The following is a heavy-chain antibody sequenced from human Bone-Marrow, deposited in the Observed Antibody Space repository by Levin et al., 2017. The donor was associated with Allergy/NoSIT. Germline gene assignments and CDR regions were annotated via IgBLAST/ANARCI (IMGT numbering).Heavy chain of an antibody. V-gene: IGHV2-5*02. D-gene: IGHD1-1*01. Sequence: SGPTLVKPTQALALTCTFSGFSLSTTGVGVGWIRQPPGKALECLALIYWDDDKRYSPSLKGRLTITKDTSKNQVVLTMTNMDIVDTATYYCAHRRGGYSWNDADFDYWGQGTLVTVSS. J-gene: IGHJ4*02. CDR3: AHRRGGYSWNDADFDY. CDR1: GFSLSTTGVG. CDR2: IYWDDDK.